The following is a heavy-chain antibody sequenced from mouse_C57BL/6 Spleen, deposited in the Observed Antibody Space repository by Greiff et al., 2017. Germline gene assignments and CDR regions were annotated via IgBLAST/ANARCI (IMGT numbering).Heavy chain of an antibody. J-gene: IGHJ3*01. Sequence: VQLQQSGPELVKPGASVKISCKASGYSFTGYYMNWVKQSPEKSLEWIGEINPSTGGTTYNQKFKAKATLTVDKSSSTAYMQLKSLTSEDSAVYYCARRSKSTWFAYWGQGTLVTVSA. CDR1: GYSFTGYY. CDR2: INPSTGGT. CDR3: ARRSKSTWFAY. D-gene: IGHD2-5*01. V-gene: IGHV1-42*01.